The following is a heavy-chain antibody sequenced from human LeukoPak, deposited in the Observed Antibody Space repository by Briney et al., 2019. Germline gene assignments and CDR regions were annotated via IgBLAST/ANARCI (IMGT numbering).Heavy chain of an antibody. J-gene: IGHJ4*02. D-gene: IGHD2-15*01. CDR2: IIPIFGTA. V-gene: IGHV1-69*13. CDR3: AREASIGVATSLMGY. Sequence: SVKVSCKASGGTFSSYAISWVRQAPGQGLEWMGGIIPIFGTANYAQKFQGRVTITADESTSTAYMELSSLRSEDTAVYYCAREASIGVATSLMGYWGQGTLVTVSS. CDR1: GGTFSSYA.